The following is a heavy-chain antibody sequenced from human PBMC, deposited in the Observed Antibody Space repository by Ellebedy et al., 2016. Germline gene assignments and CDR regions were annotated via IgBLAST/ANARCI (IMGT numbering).Heavy chain of an antibody. CDR3: RQGHYADY. V-gene: IGHV3-23*01. CDR1: GLNFNTFF. Sequence: GESLKISXTASGLNFNTFFMSWVRQAPGKGLEWVSTISAGSDTTRLADSVKGRFTISRDNSKHTVYLQMNSLRVEDTAVYYCRQGHYADYWGRGTLVTVSS. J-gene: IGHJ4*02. CDR2: ISAGSDTT.